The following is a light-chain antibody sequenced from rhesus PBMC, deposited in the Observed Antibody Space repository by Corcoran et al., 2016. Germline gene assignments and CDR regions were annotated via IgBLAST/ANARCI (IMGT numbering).Light chain of an antibody. Sequence: QAALTQPRSVSGSPGQSVTISCTGTSSDIGGYNYVSWYQQHPGTAPKLIIFEVSKRPSGVSDRFSGSKSGNTASLTISGLQAEDEADYYCTSYAVGNTFIFATGTRLTVL. J-gene: IGLJ1*01. CDR3: TSYAVGNTFI. CDR1: SSDIGGYNY. V-gene: IGLV2-32*02. CDR2: EVS.